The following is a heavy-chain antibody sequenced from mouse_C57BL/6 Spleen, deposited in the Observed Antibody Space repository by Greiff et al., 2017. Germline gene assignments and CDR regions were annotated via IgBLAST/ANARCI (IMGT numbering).Heavy chain of an antibody. V-gene: IGHV1-74*01. CDR2: IHPSDSDT. J-gene: IGHJ2*01. CDR3: AILGPYYGIDY. D-gene: IGHD1-2*01. CDR1: GYTFTSYW. Sequence: QVQLKQPGAELVKPGASVKVSCKASGYTFTSYWMHWVKQRPGQGLEWIGRIHPSDSDTNYNQKFKGKATLTVDKSSSTAYMQLSSLTSEDSAVYYCAILGPYYGIDYWGQGTTLTVSS.